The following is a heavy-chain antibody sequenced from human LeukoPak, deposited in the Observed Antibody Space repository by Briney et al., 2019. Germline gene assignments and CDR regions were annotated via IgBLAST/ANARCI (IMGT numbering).Heavy chain of an antibody. CDR3: ARALRGAYDY. V-gene: IGHV6-1*01. CDR1: GDGVSSNSAA. J-gene: IGHJ4*02. Sequence: SQTLSLTCVISGDGVSSNSAAWKWIRQSSSRGLEWLGRTYYRSKWYNDYAVSVKSRITINPDTSKNQFSLQLNSVTPEDTAVYYCARALRGAYDYWGQGTLVTVSS. CDR2: TYYRSKWYN. D-gene: IGHD3-10*01.